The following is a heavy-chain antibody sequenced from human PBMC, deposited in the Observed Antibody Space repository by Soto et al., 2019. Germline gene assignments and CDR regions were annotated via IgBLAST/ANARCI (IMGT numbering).Heavy chain of an antibody. CDR2: INPNSGGT. J-gene: IGHJ4*02. V-gene: IGHV1-2*02. D-gene: IGHD1-1*01. CDR3: ASEPATAKPEGVDF. Sequence: QVQLVQSGAEVRKPGASVKVSCKASGYTFSDYYIHWVRQAPGQGLEWMAWINPNSGGTKYAPKFQGGVTMTRATSITTAYMELSRLRSGDTAVYYCASEPATAKPEGVDFWGQGTLVTVSS. CDR1: GYTFSDYY.